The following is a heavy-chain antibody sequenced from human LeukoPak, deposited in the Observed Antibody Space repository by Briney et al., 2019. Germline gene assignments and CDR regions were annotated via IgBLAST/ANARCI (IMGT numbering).Heavy chain of an antibody. Sequence: GAPVKVSCKASGYTFTSYGISWVRQAPGQGLEWMGGIIPIFGTANYAQKFQGRVTITTDESTSTAYMELSSLRSEDTAVYYCARDGDRRYSSSSADAFDIWGQGTMVTVSS. J-gene: IGHJ3*02. CDR2: IIPIFGTA. V-gene: IGHV1-69*05. D-gene: IGHD6-6*01. CDR1: GYTFTSYG. CDR3: ARDGDRRYSSSSADAFDI.